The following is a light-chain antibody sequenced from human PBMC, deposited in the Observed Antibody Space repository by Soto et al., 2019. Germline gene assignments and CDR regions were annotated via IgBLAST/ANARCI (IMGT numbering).Light chain of an antibody. CDR2: EVS. J-gene: IGLJ1*01. Sequence: QSVLTQPPSASGSPGQSVTISCTGTSSVVGGYNYVSWYQQHPGKAPKLMIYEVSKRPSGVPDRFSGSKSGNTASLTVSGLQAEDEADYYCRSYAGSNNYVFGTGNKVTDL. CDR1: SSVVGGYNY. CDR3: RSYAGSNNYV. V-gene: IGLV2-8*01.